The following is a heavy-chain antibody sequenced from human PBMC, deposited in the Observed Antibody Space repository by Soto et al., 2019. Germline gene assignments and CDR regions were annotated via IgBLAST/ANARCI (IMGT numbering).Heavy chain of an antibody. J-gene: IGHJ5*02. D-gene: IGHD6-13*01. Sequence: QAGGSLRLSCSASGFTFSSYAMHWVRQAPGKGLEYVSAISSNGGSTYYADSVKGRFTISRDNSKNTLYLQMSSLRAEDTAVYYCVKYGARIAAAGRFDPWGQGTLVTVSS. V-gene: IGHV3-64D*06. CDR1: GFTFSSYA. CDR2: ISSNGGST. CDR3: VKYGARIAAAGRFDP.